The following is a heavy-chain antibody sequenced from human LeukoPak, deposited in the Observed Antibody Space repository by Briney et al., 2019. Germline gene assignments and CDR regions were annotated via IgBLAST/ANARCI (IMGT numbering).Heavy chain of an antibody. Sequence: SETLSLTCAVYGGSFSGYYWSWIRQPPGKGLEWIGEINHSGSTNYNPSLKGRVTISVDTSKNQFSLKLSSVTAADTAVYYCARVFVGYGDYGNWFDPWGQGTLVTVSS. D-gene: IGHD4-17*01. V-gene: IGHV4-34*01. CDR3: ARVFVGYGDYGNWFDP. J-gene: IGHJ5*02. CDR2: INHSGST. CDR1: GGSFSGYY.